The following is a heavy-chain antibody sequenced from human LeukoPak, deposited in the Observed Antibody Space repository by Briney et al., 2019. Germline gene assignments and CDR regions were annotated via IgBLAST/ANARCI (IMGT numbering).Heavy chain of an antibody. CDR1: GFTLSSYW. CDR2: IKRDGSGK. J-gene: IGHJ4*02. V-gene: IGHV3-7*01. Sequence: GGSLRLSCAASGFTLSSYWMSWVRQAPGKGLEWVANIKRDGSGKYYVDSVKGRFSISRDNAKNSLYLQMNSLRVEDTAIYYCVRDDGATKPCWGQGTLVTVSS. CDR3: VRDDGATKPC. D-gene: IGHD1-26*01.